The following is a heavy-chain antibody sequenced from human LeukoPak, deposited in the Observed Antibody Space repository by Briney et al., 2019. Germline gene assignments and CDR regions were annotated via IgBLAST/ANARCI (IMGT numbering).Heavy chain of an antibody. CDR2: IYYSGST. CDR3: ARTVYSSSWYGWFDP. CDR1: GXSISSYY. J-gene: IGHJ5*02. D-gene: IGHD6-13*01. V-gene: IGHV4-59*08. Sequence: SETLSLTCTVSGXSISSYYWXXIRQPPXXXXXXXXYIYYSGSTNYNPSLKSRVTISVDTSKNQFSLKLSSVTAADTAVYYCARTVYSSSWYGWFDPWGQGTLATVSS.